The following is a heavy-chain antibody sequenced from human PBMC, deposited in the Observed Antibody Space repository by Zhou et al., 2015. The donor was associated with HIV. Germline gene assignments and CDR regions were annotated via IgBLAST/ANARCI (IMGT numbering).Heavy chain of an antibody. V-gene: IGHV3-33*01. J-gene: IGHJ5*02. CDR2: IWSDGTNK. CDR1: GFTFSSYG. CDR3: ARGQGLFDP. Sequence: HVQLVESGGGVVQPGKSLRLSCAASGFTFSSYGMNWVRQGPGKGLEWVAVIWSDGTNKYYADSVKGRFTISRDNSKNTLYLQMNSLRAEDTAVYYCARGQGLFDPWGQGTLVIVSS.